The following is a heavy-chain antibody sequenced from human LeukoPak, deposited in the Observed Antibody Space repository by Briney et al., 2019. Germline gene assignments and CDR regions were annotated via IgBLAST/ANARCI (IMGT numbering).Heavy chain of an antibody. CDR2: ISSSSSYI. CDR3: ARAKWGRYDSGGPTY. Sequence: GGSLRLSCAASGFTFSSYSMNWVRQAPGKGLEWVSSISSSSSYIYYADSVKGRFTISRDNAKNSLYLQMNSLRAEDTAVYYCARAKWGRYDSGGPTYWGQGTLVTVSS. J-gene: IGHJ4*02. V-gene: IGHV3-21*01. CDR1: GFTFSSYS. D-gene: IGHD3-22*01.